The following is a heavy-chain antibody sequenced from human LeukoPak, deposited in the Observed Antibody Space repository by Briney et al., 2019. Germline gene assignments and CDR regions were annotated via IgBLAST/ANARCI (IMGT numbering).Heavy chain of an antibody. Sequence: ASVKVSCKASGYTFTGYYMNWVRQAPGQGLEWMGWINLNSGGTKYIQKFQGRVTMARDTSTSTAYMELSSLRSDATAVYYCASDNATRHEHWGQGTLVTVSS. J-gene: IGHJ1*01. CDR1: GYTFTGYY. V-gene: IGHV1-2*02. CDR2: INLNSGGT. D-gene: IGHD2-15*01. CDR3: ASDNATRHEH.